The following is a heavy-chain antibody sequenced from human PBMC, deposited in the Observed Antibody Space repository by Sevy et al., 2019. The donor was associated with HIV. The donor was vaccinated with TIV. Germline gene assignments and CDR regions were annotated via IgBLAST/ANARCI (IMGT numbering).Heavy chain of an antibody. CDR3: AHGLYGDYANWFDP. CDR1: GFSLSTSGMG. J-gene: IGHJ5*02. Sequence: SGPTLVKPTQTLTLTCTFSGFSLSTSGMGVGWIRQPPGKALEWLALLYWDDDKRYSPSLKSRPTITKDTSKNQVVLTMTNMDPVDTGTYYCAHGLYGDYANWFDPWGQGTLVTVSS. CDR2: LYWDDDK. V-gene: IGHV2-5*02. D-gene: IGHD4-17*01.